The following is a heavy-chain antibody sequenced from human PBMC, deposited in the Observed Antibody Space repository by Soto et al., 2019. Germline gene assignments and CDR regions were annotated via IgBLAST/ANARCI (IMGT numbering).Heavy chain of an antibody. CDR2: IIPIFTTT. J-gene: IGHJ3*02. D-gene: IGHD6-13*01. V-gene: IGHV1-69*12. Sequence: QVHLVQSGAEVKKPGSSVKVSCKAPGGTFSNHAINWVRQAPGQGLEWMGRIIPIFTTTNYAQKFQGRVTMTAAESTITAYLELSSLKHDDTAVYYCAREVAADGTFREDVFDIWGQGTLVTVSS. CDR1: GGTFSNHA. CDR3: AREVAADGTFREDVFDI.